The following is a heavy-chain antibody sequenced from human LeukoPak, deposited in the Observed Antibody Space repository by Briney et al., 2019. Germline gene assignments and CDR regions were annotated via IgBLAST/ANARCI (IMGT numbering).Heavy chain of an antibody. CDR2: ISYDGSNK. V-gene: IGHV3-30*18. J-gene: IGHJ4*02. CDR3: AKDSGYDFFVNHLLDY. CDR1: GFTFSSYG. Sequence: GGSLRLSCAASGFTFSSYGMHWVRQAPGKGLEWVAVISYDGSNKYYADSVKGRFTISRDNSKNTLYLQMNSLRAEDTAVYYCAKDSGYDFFVNHLLDYWGQGTLVTVSS. D-gene: IGHD5-12*01.